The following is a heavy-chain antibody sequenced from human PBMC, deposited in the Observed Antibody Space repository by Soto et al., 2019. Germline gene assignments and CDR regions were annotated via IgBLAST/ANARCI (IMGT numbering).Heavy chain of an antibody. J-gene: IGHJ6*02. CDR2: IIPIFGTA. CDR3: AREARTAMAGEAYYYYYYGMDV. D-gene: IGHD5-18*01. Sequence: GASVKVSCKASGGTFSSYAISWVRQAPGQGLEWMGGIIPIFGTANYAQKFQGRVTITADESTSTAYMELSSLRSEDTAVYYCAREARTAMAGEAYYYYYYGMDVWGQGTTVTVSS. V-gene: IGHV1-69*13. CDR1: GGTFSSYA.